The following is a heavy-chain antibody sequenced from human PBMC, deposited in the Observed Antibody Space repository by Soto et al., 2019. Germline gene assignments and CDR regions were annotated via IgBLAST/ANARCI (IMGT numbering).Heavy chain of an antibody. D-gene: IGHD4-4*01. CDR2: IYYSGST. CDR3: ARLENDYSENHYYYYMDV. J-gene: IGHJ6*03. Sequence: SETLSLTCTVSGGSISSSSYYWGWIRQPPGKGLEWIGSIYYSGSTYYNPSLKSRVTISVDTSKNQFSLKLSSVTAADTAVYYCARLENDYSENHYYYYMDVWGKGTTVTVSS. CDR1: GGSISSSSYY. V-gene: IGHV4-39*01.